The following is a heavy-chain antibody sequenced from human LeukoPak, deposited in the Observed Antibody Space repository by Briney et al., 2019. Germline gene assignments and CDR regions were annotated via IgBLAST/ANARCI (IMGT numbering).Heavy chain of an antibody. Sequence: GGSLRLSCAASGFTFSSYAMSWVRQAPGEGLEWVSAISGSGGSTYYADSVKGRFTISRDNSKNTLYLQMNSLRAEDTAVYYCAKDLYSSSSLDYWGQGTLVTVSS. CDR2: ISGSGGST. V-gene: IGHV3-23*01. CDR3: AKDLYSSSSLDY. D-gene: IGHD6-6*01. J-gene: IGHJ4*02. CDR1: GFTFSSYA.